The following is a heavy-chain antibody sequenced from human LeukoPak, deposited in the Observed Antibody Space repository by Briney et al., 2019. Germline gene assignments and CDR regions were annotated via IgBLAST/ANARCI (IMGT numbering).Heavy chain of an antibody. J-gene: IGHJ4*02. CDR3: ARSPDYYDSSGLDY. V-gene: IGHV4-61*02. D-gene: IGHD3-22*01. CDR1: GGSISSGSYY. CDR2: IYTSGST. Sequence: SQTLSLTYTVSGGSISSGSYYWSWIRQPAGRGLEWIGRIYTSGSTNYNPSLKSRVTISVDTSKNQFSLKLSSVTAADTAVYYCARSPDYYDSSGLDYWGQGTLVTVSS.